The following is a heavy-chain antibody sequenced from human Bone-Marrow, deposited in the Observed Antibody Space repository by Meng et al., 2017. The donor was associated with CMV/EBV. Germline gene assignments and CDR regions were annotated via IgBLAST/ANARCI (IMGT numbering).Heavy chain of an antibody. J-gene: IGHJ6*02. V-gene: IGHV3-48*03. CDR2: ISSSGRII. CDR3: ARGPRDNDFWSGFYTDIGYYAMDV. D-gene: IGHD3-3*01. Sequence: GESLKISCATSGFTFSNYEMNWVRQAPGRGLEWVSYISSSGRIIYYADSVKGRFTISKDNAKNSLFLEMNSLTAEDTAVYYCARGPRDNDFWSGFYTDIGYYAMDVWGQATTVTVSS. CDR1: GFTFSNYE.